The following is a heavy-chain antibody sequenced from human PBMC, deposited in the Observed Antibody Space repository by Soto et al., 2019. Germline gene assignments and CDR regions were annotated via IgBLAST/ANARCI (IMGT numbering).Heavy chain of an antibody. CDR3: ARGRGSTGYLGREHYFDY. D-gene: IGHD2-2*01. Sequence: EVQVVESGGGLVQPGGSLRLCSAASRFSVTKNYMNWVRQAPGKGLEWVSIIDIGGNTYYADSVKDRFTISRDNSRNTLYLHMDSLRAEDTAVYYCARGRGSTGYLGREHYFDYWGQGTLVTVSP. CDR1: RFSVTKNY. CDR2: IDIGGNT. V-gene: IGHV3-66*01. J-gene: IGHJ4*02.